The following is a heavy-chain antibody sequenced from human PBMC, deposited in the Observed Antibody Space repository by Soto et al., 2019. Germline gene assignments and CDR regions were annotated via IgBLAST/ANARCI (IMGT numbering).Heavy chain of an antibody. J-gene: IGHJ4*02. D-gene: IGHD1-26*01. CDR1: GFTFSDYT. CDR2: ISHAGSLS. Sequence: QVQLVESGGGVVQPGRSLRLSCAASGFTFSDYTMHWVRQAPGKGLEWVAVISHAGSLSYDADSVKGRFTISRDNSRDTLFLEMNGLRVEDTAVYYCVNQEVGATVYFDHWGQGTLVTVSS. CDR3: VNQEVGATVYFDH. V-gene: IGHV3-30*04.